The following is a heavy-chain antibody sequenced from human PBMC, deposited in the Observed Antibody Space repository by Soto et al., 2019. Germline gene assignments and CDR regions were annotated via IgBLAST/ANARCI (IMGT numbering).Heavy chain of an antibody. V-gene: IGHV3-66*01. D-gene: IGHD4-17*01. CDR3: ARAQDYGDYVPIRPSYYYYYMDV. Sequence: GSLRLSCAASGFTVSSNYMSWVRQAPGKGLEWVSVIYSGGSTYYADSVKGRFTISRDNSKNTLYLQMNSLRAEDTAVYYCARAQDYGDYVPIRPSYYYYYMDVWGKGTTVTVSS. CDR2: IYSGGST. CDR1: GFTVSSNY. J-gene: IGHJ6*03.